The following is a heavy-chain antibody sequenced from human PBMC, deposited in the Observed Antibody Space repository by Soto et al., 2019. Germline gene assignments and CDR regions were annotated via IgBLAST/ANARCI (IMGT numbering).Heavy chain of an antibody. V-gene: IGHV3-30*18. CDR2: ISYDGSNK. CDR1: GFTFSSYG. J-gene: IGHJ4*02. Sequence: QVQLVESGGGVVQPGRSLRLSCAASGFTFSSYGMHWVRQAPGKGLEWVAVISYDGSNKYYAESVKGRFSISRDNSKNTLYLQMNSLRAEVTAVYYCAKDKARCSYYSVADYWDQGTLVTFSS. D-gene: IGHD3-22*01. CDR3: AKDKARCSYYSVADY.